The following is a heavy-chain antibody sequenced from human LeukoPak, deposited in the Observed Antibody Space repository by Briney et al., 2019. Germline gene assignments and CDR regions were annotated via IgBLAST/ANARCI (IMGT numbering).Heavy chain of an antibody. CDR2: IKQDGSEK. Sequence: GGYLRLSGAGSGFTFSSYWMSWVGQAPGNGLEWVANIKQDGSEKYYVDSVKGRFTISRDNAKNSLYLQMNSLRAEDTAVYYCARDSPYGAGSYSGYWGQGTLVTVSS. CDR3: ARDSPYGAGSYSGY. J-gene: IGHJ4*02. CDR1: GFTFSSYW. V-gene: IGHV3-7*01. D-gene: IGHD3-10*01.